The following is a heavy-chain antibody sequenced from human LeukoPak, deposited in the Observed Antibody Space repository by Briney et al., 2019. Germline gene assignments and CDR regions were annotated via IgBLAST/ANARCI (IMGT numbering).Heavy chain of an antibody. D-gene: IGHD5-24*01. CDR1: GGSISSRY. CDR3: ARGDGY. V-gene: IGHV4-59*11. Sequence: PSETLSLTCTVSGGSISSRYWSWIRQSPGKGLEWIGYIYYSGNTNYNPSLKSRVTISADTSKNQFSLKLSSVTAADTAVYYCARGDGYWGQGTLVTVSS. CDR2: IYYSGNT. J-gene: IGHJ4*02.